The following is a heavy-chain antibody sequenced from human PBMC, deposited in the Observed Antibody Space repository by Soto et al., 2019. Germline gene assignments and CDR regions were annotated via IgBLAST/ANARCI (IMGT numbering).Heavy chain of an antibody. V-gene: IGHV1-2*02. CDR2: INPNSGGT. CDR1: GYTFTGYY. J-gene: IGHJ4*02. D-gene: IGHD3-3*01. CDR3: ARDSVPSFGVVPFEY. Sequence: ASVKVSCKASGYTFTGYYMHWVRQAPGQGLEWMGGINPNSGGTNYAQKLQGRVTMTRDTSITTSYMELRRLRSDDTAVYYCARDSVPSFGVVPFEYWGTRNLVT.